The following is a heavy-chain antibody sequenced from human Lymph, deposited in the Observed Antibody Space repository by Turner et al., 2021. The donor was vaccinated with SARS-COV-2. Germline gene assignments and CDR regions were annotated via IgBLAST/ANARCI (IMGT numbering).Heavy chain of an antibody. CDR3: ATDPGAGGELLGGGYYYYGMDV. CDR1: GFTFSSVF. D-gene: IGHD1-26*01. Sequence: QVQLVESGGGVVQPGGSLRLSCSASGFTFSSVFMHWVRQAPGKGLEWVAVITYDGSNKYYADSVKGRFTISRDNSKNTLYLQMNSLRAEDTAVYYCATDPGAGGELLGGGYYYYGMDVWGQGTTVTVSS. V-gene: IGHV3-30-3*01. CDR2: ITYDGSNK. J-gene: IGHJ6*02.